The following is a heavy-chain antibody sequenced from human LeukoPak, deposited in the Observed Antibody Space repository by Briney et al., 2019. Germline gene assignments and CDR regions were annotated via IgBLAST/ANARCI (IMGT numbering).Heavy chain of an antibody. CDR2: IRSNGDTA. Sequence: GGSLRLSCAASGFTVSSIAMTWVRQAPGKGLEWVSTIRSNGDTAYNADSVKGRFTISRDNSEKTLYLQMNSLRVEDTAIYYCAKGQELDDGVFDSWGQGTLVTVSS. V-gene: IGHV3-23*01. J-gene: IGHJ4*02. CDR3: AKGQELDDGVFDS. CDR1: GFTVSSIA. D-gene: IGHD1-1*01.